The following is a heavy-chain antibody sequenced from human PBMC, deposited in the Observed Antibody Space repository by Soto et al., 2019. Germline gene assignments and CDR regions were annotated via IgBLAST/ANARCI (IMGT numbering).Heavy chain of an antibody. J-gene: IGHJ4*02. Sequence: SETLSLTCTVSGGSISPYYWSWVRQPPGKGLEWIGYIYYSGSTTYNPSLKSRVTISVDTSKNWFSLKLSSVTAPDTAVYYCARVIGYYDSSGFYPYFDYRAQRTPVTVSS. D-gene: IGHD3-22*01. CDR3: ARVIGYYDSSGFYPYFDY. V-gene: IGHV4-59*01. CDR1: GGSISPYY. CDR2: IYYSGST.